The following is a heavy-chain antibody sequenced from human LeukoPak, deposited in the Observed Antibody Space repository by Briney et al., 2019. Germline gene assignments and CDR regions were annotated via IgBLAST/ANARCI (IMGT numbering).Heavy chain of an antibody. V-gene: IGHV3-74*01. CDR3: AREEATTVANDY. J-gene: IGHJ4*02. D-gene: IGHD4-17*01. Sequence: PGGSLRLSCAASGFTFSGYRMHWVRQAPGKGLVWVSRINSDGTTNYADSVKGRFTISRDNAKNTLYLQMNSLRAEDTAVYYCAREEATTVANDYWGQGTLVTVSS. CDR2: INSDGTT. CDR1: GFTFSGYR.